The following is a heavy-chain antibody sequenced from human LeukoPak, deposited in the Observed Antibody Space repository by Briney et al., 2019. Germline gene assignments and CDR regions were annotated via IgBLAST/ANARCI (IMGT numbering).Heavy chain of an antibody. D-gene: IGHD6-19*01. CDR1: GYTFGSYG. V-gene: IGHV1-18*01. J-gene: IGHJ5*02. CDR3: ARDSASVWPGSSGWSNWFDP. Sequence: ASVKVSCKASGYTFGSYGVSWVRQAPGQGLEWMAWISPYNGNTTYAQKFQGRVTMTTDTSTSTAYMELRSLRADDTAVYYCARDSASVWPGSSGWSNWFDPWGQGTLVTVSS. CDR2: ISPYNGNT.